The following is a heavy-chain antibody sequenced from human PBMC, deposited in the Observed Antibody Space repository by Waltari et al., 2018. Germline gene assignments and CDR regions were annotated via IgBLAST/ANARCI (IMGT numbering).Heavy chain of an antibody. J-gene: IGHJ3*02. Sequence: SCKASGGTFSSYAISWVRQAPGQGLEWMGGIIPIFGTANYAQKFQGRVTITTDESTSTAYMELSSLRSEDTAVYYCARERTDQIAARPGAFDIWGQGTMVTVSS. CDR3: ARERTDQIAARPGAFDI. CDR2: IIPIFGTA. D-gene: IGHD6-6*01. V-gene: IGHV1-69*05. CDR1: GGTFSSYA.